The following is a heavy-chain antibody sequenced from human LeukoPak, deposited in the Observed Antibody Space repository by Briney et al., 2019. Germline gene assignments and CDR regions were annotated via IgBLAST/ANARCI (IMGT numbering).Heavy chain of an antibody. J-gene: IGHJ5*02. CDR2: SDPENGKT. Sequence: ASVKVSCKVSGYIFTELSMHWVRQSPGKGLEWMGGSDPENGKTVYAQNFQGRVTMTEDTSTDTAYMELTSLTSDDTAIYYCARRVGAPYTWFDPWGRGTLVTVSS. D-gene: IGHD1-26*01. CDR3: ARRVGAPYTWFDP. V-gene: IGHV1-24*01. CDR1: GYIFTELS.